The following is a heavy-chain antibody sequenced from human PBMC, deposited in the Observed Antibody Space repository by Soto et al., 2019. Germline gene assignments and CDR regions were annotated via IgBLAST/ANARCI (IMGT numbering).Heavy chain of an antibody. CDR2: INAGNGNT. Sequence: GAPRKGSCQEFWYTLTSHGMVWVGPAPGQRLEWMGWINAGNGNTKYSQKFQGRVTITRDTSASAAYMELSSLSSEDTAVYYCARAVAVPADFDYWGQGTLVTVSS. J-gene: IGHJ4*02. V-gene: IGHV1-3*01. CDR3: ARAVAVPADFDY. CDR1: WYTLTSHG. D-gene: IGHD6-19*01.